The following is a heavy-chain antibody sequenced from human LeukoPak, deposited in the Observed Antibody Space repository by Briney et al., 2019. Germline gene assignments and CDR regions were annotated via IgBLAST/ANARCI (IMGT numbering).Heavy chain of an antibody. J-gene: IGHJ4*02. CDR1: GGSISSYY. CDR2: IYYSGST. D-gene: IGHD1-26*01. Sequence: SETLSLTCTVSGGSISSYYWSWIRQPPGKGLEWIGYIYYSGSTNYNPSLKSRVTISVDTSENQFSLKLSSVTAADTAVYYCARGSSIVGATLPFDYWGQGTLVTVSS. V-gene: IGHV4-59*01. CDR3: ARGSSIVGATLPFDY.